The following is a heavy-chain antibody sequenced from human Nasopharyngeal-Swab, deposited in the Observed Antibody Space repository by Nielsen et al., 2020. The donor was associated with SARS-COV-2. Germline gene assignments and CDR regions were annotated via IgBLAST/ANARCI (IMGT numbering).Heavy chain of an antibody. CDR3: ARDDTIYDYVWGSYRPYAFDI. J-gene: IGHJ3*02. D-gene: IGHD3-16*02. CDR2: ISAYNGNT. CDR1: GANFSSYA. Sequence: ASVKVSCKASGANFSSYAISWVRQASGQRIECMGWISAYNGNTNYAQKLQGRVTMTTDTSTSTAYMELRSLRSDDTAVYYCARDDTIYDYVWGSYRPYAFDIWGQGTMVTVSS. V-gene: IGHV1-18*01.